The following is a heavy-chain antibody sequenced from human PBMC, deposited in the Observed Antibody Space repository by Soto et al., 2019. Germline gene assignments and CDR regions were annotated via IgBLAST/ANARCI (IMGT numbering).Heavy chain of an antibody. Sequence: ASVKVSCKASVFTSSGISWVRQAPGQRLEGMGWISTHNGNTIYVQKFQGRVIMTMDTSTTTVYMELRSLRPDDTAVYLCAREGILGLFDAYDLWGQGTMVTVSS. V-gene: IGHV1-18*04. CDR1: VFTSSG. CDR3: AREGILGLFDAYDL. CDR2: ISTHNGNT. J-gene: IGHJ3*01. D-gene: IGHD3-3*01.